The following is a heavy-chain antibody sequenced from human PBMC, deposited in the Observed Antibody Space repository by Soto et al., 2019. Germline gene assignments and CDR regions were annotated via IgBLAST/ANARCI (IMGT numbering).Heavy chain of an antibody. Sequence: SETLSLTCTVSGGSISSSSYYWGWIRQPPGKGLEWIGGIYYSGRTFYTPPLKSRVTISVDTSRNQFSLKLSSVTAADTAVYYCARHLTYCSAGSCYSDFPYYGMDVWGQGTTVTVSS. J-gene: IGHJ6*02. CDR3: ARHLTYCSAGSCYSDFPYYGMDV. CDR1: GGSISSSSYY. CDR2: IYYSGRT. V-gene: IGHV4-39*01. D-gene: IGHD2-15*01.